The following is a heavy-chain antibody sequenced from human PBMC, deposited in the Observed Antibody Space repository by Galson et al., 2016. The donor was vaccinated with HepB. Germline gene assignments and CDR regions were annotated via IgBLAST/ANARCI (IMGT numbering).Heavy chain of an antibody. CDR3: LRYGSGTYRDWFDP. CDR2: ISYSSNYI. Sequence: SLRLSCAAAGFTFTDYSMTWVRQAPGKGLEWVSSISYSSNYIYYVASVKGRFTISRDNAKNSLYLEMNSLRVEDTAVYYCLRYGSGTYRDWFDPWGQGTLVTVSS. D-gene: IGHD3-10*01. V-gene: IGHV3-21*01. J-gene: IGHJ5*02. CDR1: GFTFTDYS.